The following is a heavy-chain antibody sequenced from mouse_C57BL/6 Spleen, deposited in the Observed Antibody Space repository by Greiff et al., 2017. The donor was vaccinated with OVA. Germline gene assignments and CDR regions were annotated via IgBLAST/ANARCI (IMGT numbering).Heavy chain of an antibody. CDR2: ISRGGSYT. Sequence: DVMLVESGGDLVKPGGSLKLSCAASGFTFSSYGMSWVRQTPDKRLEWVATISRGGSYTYYPDSVKGRFTISRDNAKNTLYLQLSSLKSEDTAMYYCARRPSYGNYEESAMDYWGQGTSVTVSS. D-gene: IGHD2-1*01. CDR3: ARRPSYGNYEESAMDY. CDR1: GFTFSSYG. J-gene: IGHJ4*01. V-gene: IGHV5-6*02.